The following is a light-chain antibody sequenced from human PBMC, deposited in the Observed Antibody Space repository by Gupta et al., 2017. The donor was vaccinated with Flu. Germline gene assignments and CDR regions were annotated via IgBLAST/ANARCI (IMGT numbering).Light chain of an antibody. CDR3: QQKGSSPRT. Sequence: EIVLTQSPGTLSLSPGERATLSCRASQSVSSSYLAWYQQKPGQAPRLLIYGASSWATGIPDRYSGSGSGTDFTLTISRLVPEDFAVYYCQQKGSSPRTFGQGTKVEIQ. V-gene: IGKV3-20*01. CDR1: QSVSSSY. J-gene: IGKJ1*01. CDR2: GAS.